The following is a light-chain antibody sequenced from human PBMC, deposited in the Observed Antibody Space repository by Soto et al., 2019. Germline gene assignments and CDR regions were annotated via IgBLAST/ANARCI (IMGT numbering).Light chain of an antibody. V-gene: IGKV1-5*03. CDR3: QQYESYSTLT. CDR1: QSISSW. Sequence: DIKMTQSPSTLSASAGDRVTITGRASQSISSWLAWYQKKPGKAPKLIIYKASGLESGVPSRFSGSGSGTDFTLTISSLQPDDFATYYGQQYESYSTLTGGGETKGEI. J-gene: IGKJ4*01. CDR2: KAS.